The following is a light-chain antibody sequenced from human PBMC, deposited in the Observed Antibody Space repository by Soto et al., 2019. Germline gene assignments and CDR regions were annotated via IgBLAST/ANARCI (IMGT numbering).Light chain of an antibody. CDR2: EVS. Sequence: QSVLTQPASVSGSPGQSITISCTGTSSDVGGENYVSWYQHHPGKAPKLMIYEVSNRPSGVSNRFSGSKSGNTASLTISGLQAEDEGDYYCSSYTSSTTVVVFGGGTKLTVL. CDR1: SSDVGGENY. V-gene: IGLV2-14*01. CDR3: SSYTSSTTVVV. J-gene: IGLJ2*01.